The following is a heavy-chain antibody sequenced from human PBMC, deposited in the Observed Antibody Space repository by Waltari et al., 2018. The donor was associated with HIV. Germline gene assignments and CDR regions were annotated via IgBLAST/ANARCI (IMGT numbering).Heavy chain of an antibody. V-gene: IGHV4-61*02. J-gene: IGHJ6*02. CDR1: GGSISSASYY. D-gene: IGHD6-6*01. Sequence: QVKLQESGPGLVKPSQTLSLTCTVHGGSISSASYYGSWVRQPAGKGLQWIGRIYSRGSTNYNPSLKSRVTISADTSKNQFSLKLNSVTAADTAVYFCARDSSDYYYGLDVWGQGTTVTVSS. CDR2: IYSRGST. CDR3: ARDSSDYYYGLDV.